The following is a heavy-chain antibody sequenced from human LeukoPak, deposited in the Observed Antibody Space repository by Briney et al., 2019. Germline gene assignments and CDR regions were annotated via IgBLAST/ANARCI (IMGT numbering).Heavy chain of an antibody. V-gene: IGHV4-31*03. CDR2: IYYSGST. Sequence: SQTLSLTCTVSGGSISSGGYYWSWIRQHPGKGLEWIGYIYYSGSTYYNPSLKSRVTISVDTSKNQFSLKLSSVTAADTAVYYCARDRAASSSSGMDVWGQGTTVTVSS. CDR1: GGSISSGGYY. J-gene: IGHJ6*02. D-gene: IGHD2-15*01. CDR3: ARDRAASSSSGMDV.